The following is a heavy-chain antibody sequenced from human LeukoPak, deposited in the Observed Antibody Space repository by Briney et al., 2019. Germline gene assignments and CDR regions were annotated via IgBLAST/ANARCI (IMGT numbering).Heavy chain of an antibody. J-gene: IGHJ6*03. V-gene: IGHV3-49*04. CDR1: GFTFGDYA. Sequence: GGSLRLSCTASGFTFGDYAMNWVRQAPGKGLEWVGFIRSKAYGGTTEYAASVKGRFTISRDDSKSIAYLQMNSLKTEDTAVYYCTRALTMVRGVIIVPYYYYMDVWGKGTTVTISS. CDR3: TRALTMVRGVIIVPYYYYMDV. D-gene: IGHD3-10*01. CDR2: IRSKAYGGTT.